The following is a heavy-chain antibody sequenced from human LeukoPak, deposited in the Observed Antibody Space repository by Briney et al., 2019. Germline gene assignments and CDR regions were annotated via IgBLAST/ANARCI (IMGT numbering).Heavy chain of an antibody. Sequence: ASVKVSCKASGYTFTSYDINWVRQATGQGLEWMGWINPNSGNIGHAQKFQGRVTMTRNTSISAAYMELSSLRSEDTAVYYCARSSYMDYWGQGTLVTVSS. D-gene: IGHD2-2*02. J-gene: IGHJ4*02. CDR1: GYTFTSYD. CDR3: ARSSYMDY. V-gene: IGHV1-8*01. CDR2: INPNSGNI.